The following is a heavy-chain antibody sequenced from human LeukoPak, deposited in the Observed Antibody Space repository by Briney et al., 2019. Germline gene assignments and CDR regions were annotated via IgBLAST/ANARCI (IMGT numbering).Heavy chain of an antibody. CDR3: ARMDGYNRIFDY. CDR2: IIPIFGTA. J-gene: IGHJ4*02. CDR1: GGTFSSYA. Sequence: SVKVSCTASGGTFSSYAISWVRQAPGQGLEWMGGIIPIFGTANYAQKFQGRVTITTDESTSTAYMELSSLRSEDTAVYYCARMDGYNRIFDYWGQGTLVTVSS. V-gene: IGHV1-69*05. D-gene: IGHD5-24*01.